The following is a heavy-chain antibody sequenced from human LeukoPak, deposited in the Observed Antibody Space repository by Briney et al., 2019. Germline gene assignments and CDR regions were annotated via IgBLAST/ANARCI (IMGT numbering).Heavy chain of an antibody. D-gene: IGHD3-10*01. CDR3: ARGSSYYYGSGSYYYMDV. Sequence: NPSETLSLTCAVYGGSFSGYYWRWIRQPPGKGLEWIGEINHSGSTIYNPSLESRVTISVDTSKNQFSLKLSSVTAADTAVYYCARGSSYYYGSGSYYYMDVWGKGTTVTVSS. J-gene: IGHJ6*03. CDR1: GGSFSGYY. CDR2: INHSGST. V-gene: IGHV4-34*01.